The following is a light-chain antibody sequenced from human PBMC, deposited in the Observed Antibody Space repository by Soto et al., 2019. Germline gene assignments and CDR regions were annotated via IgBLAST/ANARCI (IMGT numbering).Light chain of an antibody. Sequence: EIVLTQSPGTLSLSPGETATLSCRTSQTINNFLAWYQQKPGQSPRLLIYTASKRAAGITYRFTGSGSGTDFTLTISRLGPDDFAVYYCQQYGSTPVTFGQGTRLGIK. CDR1: QTINNF. CDR2: TAS. CDR3: QQYGSTPVT. J-gene: IGKJ5*01. V-gene: IGKV3-20*01.